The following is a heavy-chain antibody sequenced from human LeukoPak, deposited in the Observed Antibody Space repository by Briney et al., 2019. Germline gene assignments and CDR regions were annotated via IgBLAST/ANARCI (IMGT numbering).Heavy chain of an antibody. D-gene: IGHD1-26*01. Sequence: GGSLRLPCAASGFTFISYWMTWVRQAPGKGLEWVSNINGDGSIENYVHSVRGRFSIFRDNAKDALYLQMNSLRVDDTAIYYCARDPIVGDTGGGDYWGQGTLVTVSS. CDR2: INGDGSIE. V-gene: IGHV3-7*01. CDR1: GFTFISYW. CDR3: ARDPIVGDTGGGDY. J-gene: IGHJ4*02.